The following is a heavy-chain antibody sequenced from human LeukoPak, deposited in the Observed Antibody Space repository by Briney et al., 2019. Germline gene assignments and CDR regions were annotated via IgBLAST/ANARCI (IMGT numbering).Heavy chain of an antibody. CDR2: IIPAFRTT. CDR1: GGTFSVYV. D-gene: IGHD1-26*01. J-gene: IGHJ4*02. Sequence: ASVTVSFKASGGTFSVYVISWVRQAPGQGLEWMGRIIPAFRTTVFAQRFQGRVTMNTDESTSAAYLDLSSLTFDDTAVYYCARSGSKSWGYFESWGQGTLVTVSS. CDR3: ARSGSKSWGYFES. V-gene: IGHV1-69*05.